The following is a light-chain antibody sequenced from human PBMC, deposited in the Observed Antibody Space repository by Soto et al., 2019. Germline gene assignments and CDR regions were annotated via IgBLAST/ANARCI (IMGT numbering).Light chain of an antibody. CDR2: DVT. CDR1: SSDFGGYDY. V-gene: IGLV2-11*01. CDR3: CSYAGTYTFYV. J-gene: IGLJ1*01. Sequence: QPAPTQPRSVSGSPGQSVTISCTGTSSDFGGYDYVSWYQQHPGKAPKLMIYDVTKRPSGVPDRFSGSRSGNTASLTISGLQAEDDADYYCCSYAGTYTFYVFGTGTKVTVL.